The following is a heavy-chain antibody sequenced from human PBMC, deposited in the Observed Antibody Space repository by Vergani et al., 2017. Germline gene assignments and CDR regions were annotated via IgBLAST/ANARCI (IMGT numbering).Heavy chain of an antibody. CDR3: ARDRVDIVATTTYYYYYYGMDV. V-gene: IGHV3-53*04. J-gene: IGHJ6*02. D-gene: IGHD5-12*01. Sequence: EVQLVESGGGIVKPGGSLRLSCVASGFSFRNAWMNWVRRTPGKGLEWVSVIYSGGSTYYADSVKGRFTISRHNSKNTLYLQMNSLRAEDTAVYYCARDRVDIVATTTYYYYYYGMDVWGQGTTVTVSS. CDR2: IYSGGST. CDR1: GFSFRNAW.